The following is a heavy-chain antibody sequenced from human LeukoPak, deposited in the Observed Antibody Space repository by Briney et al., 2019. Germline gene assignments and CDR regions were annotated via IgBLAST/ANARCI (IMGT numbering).Heavy chain of an antibody. CDR1: GYTFTGYY. Sequence: ASVKVSCKASGYTFTGYYMHWVRQAPGQGLEWMGWISPNSGGTNYAQKFQGRVTMTRDTSISTAYMELSRLRSDDTAVYYCARVYYDSSGYSVDYWGQGTLVTVSS. D-gene: IGHD3-22*01. J-gene: IGHJ4*02. V-gene: IGHV1-2*02. CDR3: ARVYYDSSGYSVDY. CDR2: ISPNSGGT.